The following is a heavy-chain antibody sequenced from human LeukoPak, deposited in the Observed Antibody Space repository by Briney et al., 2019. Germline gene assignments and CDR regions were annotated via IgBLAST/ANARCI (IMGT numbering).Heavy chain of an antibody. D-gene: IGHD4-23*01. CDR3: ARQTTVATDH. V-gene: IGHV3-23*01. CDR1: GFMFNKYG. CDR2: ISGGGGRT. Sequence: GGSLRLSCVASGFMFNKYGMSWVRQAPGKGLEWVSVISGGGGRTYYGDSVKGRFTISRDNSNNTLYLQMNSLRAEDTAVYYCARQTTVATDHWGQGTLVTVSP. J-gene: IGHJ4*02.